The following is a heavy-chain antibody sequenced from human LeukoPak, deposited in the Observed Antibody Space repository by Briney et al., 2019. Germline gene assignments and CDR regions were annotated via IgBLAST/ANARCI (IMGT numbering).Heavy chain of an antibody. CDR3: ARGRSGYSPYDY. D-gene: IGHD3-3*01. V-gene: IGHV3-23*01. J-gene: IGHJ4*02. CDR1: GFTFGTYA. Sequence: GGSLRLSCAASGFTFGTYAMSWVRQAPGKGLEWVSAISGSADGTYYADSVKGRFTVSRDNSKNTLYLQMNSLRAEDTAVYYCARGRSGYSPYDYWGQGTLVTVSS. CDR2: ISGSADGT.